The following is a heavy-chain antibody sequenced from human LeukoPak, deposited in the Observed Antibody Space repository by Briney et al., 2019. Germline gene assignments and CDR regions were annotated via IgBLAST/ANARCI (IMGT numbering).Heavy chain of an antibody. CDR3: ARMGYSSSWSTDAFDI. V-gene: IGHV1-46*01. D-gene: IGHD6-13*01. CDR1: GYTFTSYY. CDR2: INPSGGST. J-gene: IGHJ3*02. Sequence: GASVKVSCKASGYTFTSYYMHWVRQAPGQGLEWMGIINPSGGSTSYAQKFQGRVTMTRDTSISTAYMELSRLRSDDTAVYYCARMGYSSSWSTDAFDIWGQGTMVTVSS.